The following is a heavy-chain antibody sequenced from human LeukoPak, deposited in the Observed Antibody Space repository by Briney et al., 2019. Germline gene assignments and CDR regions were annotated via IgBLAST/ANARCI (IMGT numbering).Heavy chain of an antibody. CDR1: GFTFSSYG. Sequence: GGSLRLSCAASGFTFSSYGMHWVRQAPGKGLEWVAVIWYDGSNKYYADSVKGRFTISRDNSKNTLYLQMNSLRAEDTAVYYCARDSSAGYRGFYFGYWGQGTLVTVSS. V-gene: IGHV3-33*01. J-gene: IGHJ4*02. CDR2: IWYDGSNK. CDR3: ARDSSAGYRGFYFGY. D-gene: IGHD3-9*01.